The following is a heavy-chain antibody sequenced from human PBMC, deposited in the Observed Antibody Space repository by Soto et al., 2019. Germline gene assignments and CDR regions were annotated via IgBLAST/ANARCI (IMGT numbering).Heavy chain of an antibody. D-gene: IGHD2-21*02. J-gene: IGHJ4*02. CDR1: GVSVSSFT. CDR3: TRDGMTTGDT. Sequence: PSETLSLTCLAAGVSVSSFTWSWVRQPANKGLEWIGRVFSSVSATYSPSLKSRVRISMDTPENRISLKLDSVTAADAGVYYCTRDGMTTGDTWGPGTLVTVS. V-gene: IGHV4-4*07. CDR2: VFSSVSA.